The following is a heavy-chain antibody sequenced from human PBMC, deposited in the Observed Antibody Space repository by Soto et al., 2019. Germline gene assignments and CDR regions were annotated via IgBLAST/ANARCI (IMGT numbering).Heavy chain of an antibody. D-gene: IGHD4-17*01. Sequence: GGSLRLSCAASGFNFREFAMSWVRQAPGKGLEWVSGMSERSGPPLYADSVKGRFTISRDNSKSTLYLEMNNLRPEDTAVYYCAKDQDNTDYYWIFDLWGRGTPVTVSS. CDR2: MSERSGPP. V-gene: IGHV3-23*01. CDR3: AKDQDNTDYYWIFDL. J-gene: IGHJ2*01. CDR1: GFNFREFA.